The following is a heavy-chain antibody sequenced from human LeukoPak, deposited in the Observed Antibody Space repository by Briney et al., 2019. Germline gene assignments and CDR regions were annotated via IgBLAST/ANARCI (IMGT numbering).Heavy chain of an antibody. D-gene: IGHD4-17*01. J-gene: IGHJ6*03. Sequence: GGSLRLSCAASGFTFSSYWMHWVRQAPGKGLEWVAFIRYDGSNKYNADSVKGRFTISRDNSKNTLYLQMNSLRAEDTAIYYCAKTKTYGDYGLPYYYYMDVWGKGTTVTVSS. CDR2: IRYDGSNK. CDR3: AKTKTYGDYGLPYYYYMDV. V-gene: IGHV3-30*02. CDR1: GFTFSSYW.